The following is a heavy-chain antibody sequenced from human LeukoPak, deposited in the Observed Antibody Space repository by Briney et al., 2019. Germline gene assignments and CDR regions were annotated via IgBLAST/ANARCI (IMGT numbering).Heavy chain of an antibody. Sequence: ASVKVSCKASRYTFTGYYMHWVRQAPGQGPEWMGWINPNSGGTNYAQKFQGTVTMTRDTSISTAYMELSRLRSDDTAVYYCARDCGITIFGVVTPDYWGQGTLVTVSS. V-gene: IGHV1-2*02. D-gene: IGHD3-3*01. J-gene: IGHJ4*02. CDR3: ARDCGITIFGVVTPDY. CDR1: RYTFTGYY. CDR2: INPNSGGT.